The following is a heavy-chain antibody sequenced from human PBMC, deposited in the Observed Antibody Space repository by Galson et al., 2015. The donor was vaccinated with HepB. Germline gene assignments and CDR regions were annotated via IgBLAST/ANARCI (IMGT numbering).Heavy chain of an antibody. D-gene: IGHD2-15*01. CDR1: GFTFHSYA. CDR2: VNSNGDKT. V-gene: IGHV3-64D*06. J-gene: IGHJ4*02. Sequence: SLRLSCAASGFTFHSYAMHWVRQAPGKGLEYLSAVNSNGDKTYYADSVRGRFTISRDNSKNILFLQMSSLRAEDTAVYYCVKARLCSGGTCPGDFDYWGQGTLVTVSS. CDR3: VKARLCSGGTCPGDFDY.